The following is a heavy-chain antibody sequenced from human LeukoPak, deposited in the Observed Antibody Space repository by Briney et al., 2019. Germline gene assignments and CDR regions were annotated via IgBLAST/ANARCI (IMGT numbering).Heavy chain of an antibody. CDR1: GFTFSSYA. CDR3: ASIPYFDSSGQRVY. V-gene: IGHV3-23*01. D-gene: IGHD3-22*01. Sequence: PGGSLRLSCAASGFTFSSYAMSWVRQAPGKGLEWVSRISDSGGSKYYADSVKGRFTISRDNSKNTLDLQMNSLRAEDTAVYYCASIPYFDSSGQRVYWGQGTLVTVSS. CDR2: ISDSGGSK. J-gene: IGHJ4*02.